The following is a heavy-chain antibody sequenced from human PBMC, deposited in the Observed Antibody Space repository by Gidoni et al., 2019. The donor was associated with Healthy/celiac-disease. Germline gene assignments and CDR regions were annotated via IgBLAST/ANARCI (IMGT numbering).Heavy chain of an antibody. J-gene: IGHJ3*02. Sequence: QVTLKESGPVLVKPTETLTLTCTVSGFSLSNARMGVSWIRQPPGKALEWLAHIFSNDEKSYSTSLKSRLTISKDTSKSQVVLTMTNMDPVDTATYYCARFPGRITMVQGVMYRDDAFDIWGQGTMVTVSS. D-gene: IGHD3-10*01. CDR1: GFSLSNARMG. CDR3: ARFPGRITMVQGVMYRDDAFDI. V-gene: IGHV2-26*01. CDR2: IFSNDEK.